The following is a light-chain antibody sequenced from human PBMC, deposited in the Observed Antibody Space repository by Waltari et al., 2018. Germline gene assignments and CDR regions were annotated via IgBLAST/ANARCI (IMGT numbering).Light chain of an antibody. CDR1: SSDVGTYNF. J-gene: IGLJ3*02. CDR2: EGN. Sequence: QSALTQPASVSGSPGQSITISCTGTSSDVGTYNFSSWYQQNPGKAPKLMIYEGNKRHSGVSNRFSGSKAGNTASLTISGLQAEDEADYYCYSYAGSGTWVFGGGTKLTVL. V-gene: IGLV2-23*01. CDR3: YSYAGSGTWV.